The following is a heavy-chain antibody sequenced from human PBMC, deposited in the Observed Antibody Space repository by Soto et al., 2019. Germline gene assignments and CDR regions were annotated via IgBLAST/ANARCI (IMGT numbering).Heavy chain of an antibody. CDR2: IYWDDDK. CDR3: ALEDESGSNWYAAY. CDR1: GFSLSTSGVG. J-gene: IGHJ4*02. Sequence: QITLKESGPTLVKPTQTLTLTCTVSGFSLSTSGVGVGWIRQPPGKALEWLALIYWDDDKRYSPSLKSRLTIAKDTSKNQVVLTMTNLDPEDTATYYYALEDESGSNWYAAYWGPGTLVTVSS. V-gene: IGHV2-5*02. D-gene: IGHD6-13*01.